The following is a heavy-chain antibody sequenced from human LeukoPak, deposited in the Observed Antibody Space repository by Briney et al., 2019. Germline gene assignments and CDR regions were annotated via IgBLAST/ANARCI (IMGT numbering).Heavy chain of an antibody. CDR2: INHSGST. J-gene: IGHJ4*02. V-gene: IGHV4-34*01. CDR3: ASSYGSDPYYFDY. CDR1: GGSFSGYY. D-gene: IGHD3-10*01. Sequence: SETLSLTCAVYGGSFSGYYWSWIRQPPGKGLEWIGEINHSGSTNYNPSLKSRVTISVDTSKNQFSLKLSSVTAADTAVYYCASSYGSDPYYFDYWGQGTLVTVSS.